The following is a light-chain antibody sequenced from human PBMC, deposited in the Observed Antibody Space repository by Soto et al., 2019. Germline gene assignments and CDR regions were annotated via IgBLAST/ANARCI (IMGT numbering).Light chain of an antibody. CDR2: DAF. Sequence: DIQMTQSPSSLSASVGDRVTITCQASQDISDYVNWYQQKAGKAPNLLIYDAFNLKTGVPSRFSASRSGTDFTFTISSLQPEDFATYFCQQYDDIPYTFGQGTKLEIK. V-gene: IGKV1-33*01. CDR3: QQYDDIPYT. J-gene: IGKJ2*01. CDR1: QDISDY.